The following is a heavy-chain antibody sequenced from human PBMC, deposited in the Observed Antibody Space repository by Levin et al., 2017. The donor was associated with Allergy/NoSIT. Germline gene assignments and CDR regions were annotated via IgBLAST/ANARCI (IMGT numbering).Heavy chain of an antibody. J-gene: IGHJ6*03. CDR1: GYDFTKYW. D-gene: IGHD2/OR15-2a*01. CDR2: IDLTDSYT. CDR3: ARLQYTGYPFSYYYYMDV. V-gene: IGHV5-10-1*01. Sequence: AGGSLRLSCQASGYDFTKYWINWVRQMPGKGLEWIGRIDLTDSYTNYSPSFHGHVTISADKSISTAYLQWSSLKVSDTATYYCARLQYTGYPFSYYYYMDVWGKGTTVTVSS.